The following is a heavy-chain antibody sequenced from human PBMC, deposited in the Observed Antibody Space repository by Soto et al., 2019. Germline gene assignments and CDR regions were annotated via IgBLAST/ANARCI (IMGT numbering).Heavy chain of an antibody. CDR3: ARDRLIAVTGIFHY. CDR2: ISAYNGKT. V-gene: IGHV1-18*01. D-gene: IGHD6-19*01. Sequence: QVQLVQSGAEVKKPGASVKVSCKTSGYPFTSYGINWVRQAPGQGPEWMGWISAYNGKTSYTQKFQGRVTMTTDTSTSTAYMELRSLTSDDTAVYYCARDRLIAVTGIFHYWVQGTLVTVSS. J-gene: IGHJ4*02. CDR1: GYPFTSYG.